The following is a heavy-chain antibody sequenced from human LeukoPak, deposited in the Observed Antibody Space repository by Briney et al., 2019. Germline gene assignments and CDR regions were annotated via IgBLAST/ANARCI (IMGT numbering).Heavy chain of an antibody. V-gene: IGHV4-4*07. Sequence: SETLSLTCTVSGGFSSSYSWSWIRQPAGKGLEWIGRLYTSGSFNSNPSLKSRVTISVDTSKNQFSLKLNSVTAADTAVYYCARRNDFGIWGQGTMVTVSS. CDR3: ARRNDFGI. D-gene: IGHD1-1*01. J-gene: IGHJ3*02. CDR1: GGFSSSYS. CDR2: LYTSGSF.